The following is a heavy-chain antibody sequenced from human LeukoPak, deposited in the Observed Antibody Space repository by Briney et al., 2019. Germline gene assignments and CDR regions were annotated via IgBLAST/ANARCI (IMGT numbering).Heavy chain of an antibody. Sequence: SETLTLTCTVSGGSISSYYWSWIRQPPGKGLEWIGYIYYSGSTNYNPSLKSRVTISVDTSKNQFSLKLSSVTAADTAVYYCARDTVVLWFGELSPPNYFDYWGQGTLVTVSS. CDR3: ARDTVVLWFGELSPPNYFDY. CDR2: IYYSGST. D-gene: IGHD3-10*01. J-gene: IGHJ4*02. V-gene: IGHV4-59*01. CDR1: GGSISSYY.